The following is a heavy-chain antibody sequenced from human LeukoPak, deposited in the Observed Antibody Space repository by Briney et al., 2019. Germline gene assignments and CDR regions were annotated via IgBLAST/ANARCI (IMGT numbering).Heavy chain of an antibody. CDR1: GFTFISYT. Sequence: GSLRLSCAASGFTFISYTMNWVRQAPGKGLEWIGRIYTSGSTDYNPSLKSRVTISVDTSKNQFSLKLSSVTAADTAVYYCARHSPVGYFDWLLYYFDYWGQGTLVTVSS. V-gene: IGHV4-4*09. D-gene: IGHD3-9*01. CDR3: ARHSPVGYFDWLLYYFDY. J-gene: IGHJ4*02. CDR2: IYTSGST.